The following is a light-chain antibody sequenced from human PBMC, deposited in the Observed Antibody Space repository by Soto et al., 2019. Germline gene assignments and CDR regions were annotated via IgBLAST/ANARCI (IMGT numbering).Light chain of an antibody. J-gene: IGLJ1*01. V-gene: IGLV2-14*01. Sequence: QSALTQPASVSGSPGQSITVSCTGTSSDVGKYNYVSWYQQYPGRVPKLLIYMVSNRASGVSNRFSGSKSGNTASLTISGLRDEDEADYFCTSPSPGSLYVFGTGTKLTVL. CDR3: TSPSPGSLYV. CDR1: SSDVGKYNY. CDR2: MVS.